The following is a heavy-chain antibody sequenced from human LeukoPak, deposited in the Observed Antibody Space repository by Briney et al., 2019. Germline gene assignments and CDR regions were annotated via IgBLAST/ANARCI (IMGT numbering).Heavy chain of an antibody. J-gene: IGHJ5*02. V-gene: IGHV4-59*01. CDR2: IYYSGST. CDR3: ARGSDLQLYSSGWYPWAGFDP. Sequence: SETLSLTCTVSGGSISSYYWSWIRQPPGKGLEWIGYIYYSGSTNYNPSLKSRVTISVDTSKNQFSLKLSSVTAADTAVYYCARGSDLQLYSSGWYPWAGFDPWGQGTLVTVSS. CDR1: GGSISSYY. D-gene: IGHD6-19*01.